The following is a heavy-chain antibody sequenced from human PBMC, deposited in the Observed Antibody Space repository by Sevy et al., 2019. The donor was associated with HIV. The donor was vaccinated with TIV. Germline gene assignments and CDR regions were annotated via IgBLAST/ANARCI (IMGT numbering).Heavy chain of an antibody. D-gene: IGHD6-6*01. Sequence: GGSLRLSCAASGFTFSNYNMNWVRQAPGKGLEWVSSISSSSTDIYYADSVKGRFTISRGNAKNSLYLQMNSLRAEDTAVYYCARDWEYSSSHPFDNWGQGTLVTVSS. CDR2: ISSSSTDI. CDR1: GFTFSNYN. V-gene: IGHV3-21*01. J-gene: IGHJ4*02. CDR3: ARDWEYSSSHPFDN.